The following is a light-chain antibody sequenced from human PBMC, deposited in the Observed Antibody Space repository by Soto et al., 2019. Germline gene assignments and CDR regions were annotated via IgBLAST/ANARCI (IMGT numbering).Light chain of an antibody. CDR2: AAS. Sequence: EIVLTQSPGTLSLSPGERATLSCRASQSVSSNYLGWYQQKPGQAPRLLIYAASSRATGIPDRFSGSGSGTDFTLTISRLEPEDFAVYYCQQYGSSPWTFDQGTKVEIK. CDR1: QSVSSNY. J-gene: IGKJ1*01. CDR3: QQYGSSPWT. V-gene: IGKV3-20*01.